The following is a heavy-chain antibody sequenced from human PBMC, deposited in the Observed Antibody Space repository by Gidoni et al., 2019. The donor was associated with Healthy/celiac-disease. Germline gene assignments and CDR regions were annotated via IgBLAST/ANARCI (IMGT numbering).Heavy chain of an antibody. CDR1: GFTFSSYG. CDR2: ISYDGSNK. D-gene: IGHD2-2*01. Sequence: GRSLRLSCAASGFTFSSYGMHWVRQAPGKGLEWVAVISYDGSNKYYADSVKGRFTISRDNSKNTLYLQMNSLRAEDTAVYYCAKEGDCSSTSCWYGMDVWGQGTTVTVSS. V-gene: IGHV3-30*18. CDR3: AKEGDCSSTSCWYGMDV. J-gene: IGHJ6*02.